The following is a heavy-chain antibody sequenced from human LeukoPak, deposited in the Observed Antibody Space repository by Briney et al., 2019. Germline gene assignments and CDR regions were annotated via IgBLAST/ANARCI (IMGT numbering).Heavy chain of an antibody. J-gene: IGHJ6*02. Sequence: ASVTVSCKASGYTFTSYGISWVRQAPGQGLEWMGWISAYNGNTNYAQKLQGRVTMTTDTSTSTAYMELRSLRSDDTAVYYCARLYYDILTGYQTNYYYYGMDVWGQGTTVTVSS. V-gene: IGHV1-18*01. CDR3: ARLYYDILTGYQTNYYYYGMDV. CDR1: GYTFTSYG. D-gene: IGHD3-9*01. CDR2: ISAYNGNT.